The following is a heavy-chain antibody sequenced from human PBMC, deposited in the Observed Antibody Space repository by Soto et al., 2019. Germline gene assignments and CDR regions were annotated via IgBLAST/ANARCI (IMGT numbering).Heavy chain of an antibody. CDR1: GFTFTSYS. D-gene: IGHD3-16*01. V-gene: IGHV3-48*02. CDR2: ITSKSTTI. J-gene: IGHJ5*02. CDR3: AREMGACRESSCYPGPYDS. Sequence: PGGSLRLSCAASGFTFTSYSMNWVRQAPGQGLEWVSYITSKSTTIKYADSVKGRFTVSRDNAKNSLYLQLNSLRDEDTAVYYCAREMGACRESSCYPGPYDSWGQGTLVTVSS.